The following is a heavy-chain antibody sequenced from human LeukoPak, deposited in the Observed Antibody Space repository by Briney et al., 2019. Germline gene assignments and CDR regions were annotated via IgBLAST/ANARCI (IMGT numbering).Heavy chain of an antibody. CDR2: IYYSGST. CDR3: ARLIISYNTGWTGAFDI. V-gene: IGHV4-39*07. CDR1: GGSISSSSYY. D-gene: IGHD6-19*01. Sequence: SETLSLTCTVSGGSISSSSYYWGWIRQPPGKGLEWIGSIYYSGSTYYNPSLKSRVTISVDTSKNQFSLKLSSVTAADTAVYYCARLIISYNTGWTGAFDIWGQGTMVTVSS. J-gene: IGHJ3*02.